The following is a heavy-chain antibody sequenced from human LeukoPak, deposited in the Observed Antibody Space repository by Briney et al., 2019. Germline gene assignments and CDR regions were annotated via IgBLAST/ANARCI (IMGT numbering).Heavy chain of an antibody. Sequence: GALRLSCAASGFTVSSNYMSWGRQAPGKGLEWVSVIYSGGSTYYADSVKGRFTISRDNSKNTLYLQMNSLRAEDTAVYYCARVKEGDQGFDYWGQGTLVTVSS. CDR3: ARVKEGDQGFDY. V-gene: IGHV3-53*01. J-gene: IGHJ4*02. CDR2: IYSGGST. D-gene: IGHD1-26*01. CDR1: GFTVSSNY.